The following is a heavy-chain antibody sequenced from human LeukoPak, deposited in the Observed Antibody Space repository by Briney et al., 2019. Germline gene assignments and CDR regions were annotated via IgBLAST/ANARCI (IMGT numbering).Heavy chain of an antibody. CDR3: ARVASYSSSPRFDY. D-gene: IGHD6-6*01. CDR1: GGSFSGYY. J-gene: IGHJ4*02. V-gene: IGHV4-34*01. Sequence: SETLSLTCAVYGGSFSGYYWSWIRQPPGKGLEWIGEINHSGSTNYNPSLKSRVTISVDTSKNQFSLKLSSVTAADTAVYYCARVASYSSSPRFDYWGQGTLVTVSS. CDR2: INHSGST.